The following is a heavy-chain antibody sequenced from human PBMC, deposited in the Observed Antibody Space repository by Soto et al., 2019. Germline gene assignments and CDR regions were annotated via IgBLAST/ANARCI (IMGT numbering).Heavy chain of an antibody. CDR1: GGTFSSYA. D-gene: IGHD3-22*01. CDR2: IIPIFGTA. Sequence: QVQLVQSGAEVKKPGSSVKVSCKASGGTFSSYAITWVRQAPGQGLEWMGGIIPIFGTADYAQKFQGRVTITADETTSTAYMELSSLRSEDTAVYYCGSRSGWNYYYGMDVWGQGTTVTVSS. V-gene: IGHV1-69*12. J-gene: IGHJ6*02. CDR3: GSRSGWNYYYGMDV.